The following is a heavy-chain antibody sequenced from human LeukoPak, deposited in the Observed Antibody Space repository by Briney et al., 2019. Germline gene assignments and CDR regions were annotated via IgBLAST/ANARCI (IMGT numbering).Heavy chain of an antibody. CDR3: ARGPGSYYIPYYFDY. D-gene: IGHD3-10*01. CDR1: GCSISSYY. CDR2: IYYSGST. V-gene: IGHV4-59*01. Sequence: SETLSLTYTVSGCSISSYYWSWIRQPPGKGLEWLGYIYYSGSTNYNPSLKSRVTISVDTSKNQFSLKLSSVTAADTAVYYCARGPGSYYIPYYFDYWGQGTLVTVSS. J-gene: IGHJ4*02.